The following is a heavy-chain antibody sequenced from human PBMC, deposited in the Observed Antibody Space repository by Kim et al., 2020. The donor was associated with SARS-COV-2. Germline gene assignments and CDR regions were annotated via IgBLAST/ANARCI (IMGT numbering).Heavy chain of an antibody. CDR1: GFTFSSYS. Sequence: GGSLRLSCAASGFTFSSYSMNWVRQAPGKGLEWVSYISSSSSTIYYEDSVKGRFTISRDNAKNSLYLQMNSLRDEDTAVYYCASQLGDSFHYYYYGMDVWGQGTTVTVSS. D-gene: IGHD5-18*01. V-gene: IGHV3-48*02. CDR2: ISSSSSTI. CDR3: ASQLGDSFHYYYYGMDV. J-gene: IGHJ6*02.